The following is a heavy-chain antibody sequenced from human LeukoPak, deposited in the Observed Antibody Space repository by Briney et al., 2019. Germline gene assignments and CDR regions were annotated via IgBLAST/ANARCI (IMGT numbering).Heavy chain of an antibody. CDR3: ARTIAAAARYYFDY. J-gene: IGHJ4*02. V-gene: IGHV3-66*01. CDR1: GFIVSSNH. CDR2: IYSAGYT. D-gene: IGHD6-13*01. Sequence: GGSLRLSCAASGFIVSSNHMNWVRQAPGKGLEWVSVIYSAGYTYYADSVKGRFTISRDNSKNTLFLQMNSLRAEDTAVYYCARTIAAAARYYFDYWGQGTLVTVSS.